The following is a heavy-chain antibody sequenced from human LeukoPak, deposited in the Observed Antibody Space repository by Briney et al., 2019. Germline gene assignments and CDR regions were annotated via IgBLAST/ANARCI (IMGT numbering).Heavy chain of an antibody. J-gene: IGHJ6*03. Sequence: GGSLRLFCAASGFNFSTYAMIWVRQPPWKGLEWVSAIIGSDSGTYHAYSVKGRFTISRDNSKNTLYLQMNNLRVEDTAVYYCVKAPLGSCRGALCYHLDVWGKGTTVTVSS. D-gene: IGHD2-15*01. CDR1: GFNFSTYA. CDR2: IIGSDSGT. CDR3: VKAPLGSCRGALCYHLDV. V-gene: IGHV3-23*01.